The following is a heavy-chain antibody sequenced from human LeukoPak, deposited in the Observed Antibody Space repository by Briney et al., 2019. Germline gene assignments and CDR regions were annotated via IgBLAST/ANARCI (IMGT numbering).Heavy chain of an antibody. CDR2: IRYDGSNK. CDR3: AKDHSMIIRTSWSCFDY. CDR1: GFTFSSYG. Sequence: GGSLRLSCAASGFTFSSYGMHWVRQAPGKGLEWVAFIRYDGSNKYYADSVKGRFTISRDNSKNTLYLQMNSLRAEDTAVYYCAKDHSMIIRTSWSCFDYWGQGTLVTVSS. J-gene: IGHJ4*02. V-gene: IGHV3-30*02. D-gene: IGHD3-22*01.